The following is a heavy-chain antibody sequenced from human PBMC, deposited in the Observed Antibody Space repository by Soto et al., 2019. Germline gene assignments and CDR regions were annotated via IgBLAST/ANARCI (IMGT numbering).Heavy chain of an antibody. CDR1: GFTFSSYA. D-gene: IGHD3-9*01. J-gene: IGHJ4*02. CDR3: ANIMRYFVPLDPFDY. V-gene: IGHV3-23*01. CDR2: ISGSGGST. Sequence: GGSLRLSCAASGFTFSSYAMSWVRQAPGKGLEWVSAISGSGGSTYYADSVKGRFTISRDNSKNTLYLQMNSLRAEDTAVYYCANIMRYFVPLDPFDYWGQGTLVTVSS.